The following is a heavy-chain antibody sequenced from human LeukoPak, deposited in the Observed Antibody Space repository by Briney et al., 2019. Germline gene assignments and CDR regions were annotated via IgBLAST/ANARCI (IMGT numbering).Heavy chain of an antibody. V-gene: IGHV4-39*07. CDR1: GGSISSSSYY. D-gene: IGHD4-17*01. CDR3: ARVGVPGAVTTAYYYYYMDV. J-gene: IGHJ6*03. Sequence: SETLSLTCTVSGGSISSSSYYWGWIRQPPGKGLEWIGSIYYSGSTYYNPSLKSRVTISVDTSKNQFSLKLSSVTAADTAVYYGARVGVPGAVTTAYYYYYMDVWGKGTTVTISS. CDR2: IYYSGST.